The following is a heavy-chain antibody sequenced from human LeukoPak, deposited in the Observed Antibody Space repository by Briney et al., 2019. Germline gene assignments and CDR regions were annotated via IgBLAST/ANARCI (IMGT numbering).Heavy chain of an antibody. CDR2: ICYSGST. D-gene: IGHD2-15*01. J-gene: IGHJ6*02. CDR3: ARQVACIGGSCWRTYYYYGMDV. CDR1: GGSISSSSYY. Sequence: SETLSLTCTVSGGSISSSSYYWGWIRQPPGKGLEWIGSICYSGSTYYNPSLKSRVTISVDTSKNQFSLKLSSVTAADTAVYYFARQVACIGGSCWRTYYYYGMDVWGQGTTVTVSS. V-gene: IGHV4-39*01.